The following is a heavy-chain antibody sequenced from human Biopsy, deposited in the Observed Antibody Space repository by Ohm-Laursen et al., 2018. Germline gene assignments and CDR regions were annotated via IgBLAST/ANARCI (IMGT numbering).Heavy chain of an antibody. CDR1: GVTFDTYA. CDR2: RIPYFNTI. V-gene: IGHV1-69*13. D-gene: IGHD2/OR15-2a*01. CDR3: VGGQRGPPIGVTVPGDAFDL. Sequence: SVKVSCKASGVTFDTYAFGWVRQAPGQGLEWMGGRIPYFNTIYYARNFQDRAVITADRSARTTDMQLSGLRPDHTAVYYCVGGQRGPPIGVTVPGDAFDLWGPGTMVTVSP. J-gene: IGHJ3*01.